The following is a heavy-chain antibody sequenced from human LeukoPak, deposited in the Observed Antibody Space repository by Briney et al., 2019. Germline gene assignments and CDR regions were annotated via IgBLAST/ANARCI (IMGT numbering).Heavy chain of an antibody. CDR3: ARGGAPHRLKKDV. J-gene: IGHJ6*04. D-gene: IGHD3-16*01. Sequence: ASVKVSCKASGYTFTSYGMNLVRQATGPGLEWIGRMYPNSGDTGYAQKFQGRVTITRSSSISTAYMQLSSLRSEDTAVYYCARGGAPHRLKKDVWGKGTTVTIYS. CDR2: MYPNSGDT. V-gene: IGHV1-8*03. CDR1: GYTFTSYG.